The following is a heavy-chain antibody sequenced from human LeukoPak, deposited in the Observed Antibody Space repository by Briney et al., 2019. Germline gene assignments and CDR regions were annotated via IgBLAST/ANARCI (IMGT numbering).Heavy chain of an antibody. CDR1: GGSISSYY. CDR2: IYTSGST. Sequence: SETLSLTCTVSGGSISSYYWNWIRQPAGKGLEWIGRIYTSGSTNYNPSLKSRVTMSVDTSKNQFSLKLSSVTAADTAVYYCARGTYYYGSGSYPFDYWGQGTLVTVSS. CDR3: ARGTYYYGSGSYPFDY. V-gene: IGHV4-4*07. J-gene: IGHJ4*02. D-gene: IGHD3-10*01.